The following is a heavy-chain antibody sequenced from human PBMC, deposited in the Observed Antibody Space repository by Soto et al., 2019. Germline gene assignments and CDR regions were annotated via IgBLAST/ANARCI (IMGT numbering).Heavy chain of an antibody. CDR3: AKVRGKKVVAATGWFDP. D-gene: IGHD2-15*01. V-gene: IGHV3-23*01. J-gene: IGHJ5*02. Sequence: EVQLLESGGGLVQPGGSLRLSCAASGFTFSSYAMSWVRQAPGKGLEWVSAISGSGGSTYYADSVKGRFTISRDNSKNTLYLQMNSLRAEDTALYYCAKVRGKKVVAATGWFDPWGQGTLVTVSS. CDR1: GFTFSSYA. CDR2: ISGSGGST.